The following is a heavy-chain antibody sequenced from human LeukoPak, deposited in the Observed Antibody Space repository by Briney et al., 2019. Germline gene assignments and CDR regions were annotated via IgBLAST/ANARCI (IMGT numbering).Heavy chain of an antibody. V-gene: IGHV4-59*01. CDR2: IYYSGST. CDR3: ARVRSDPYYYYYYMDV. Sequence: SETLSLTCTVSGGSISSYYWTWIRQPPGKGLEWIGYIYYSGSTNYNPSLKSRVTISVDTSKNQFSLKLTSVTAADTAVYYCARVRSDPYYYYYYMDVWGKGTTVTISS. CDR1: GGSISSYY. J-gene: IGHJ6*03. D-gene: IGHD1-26*01.